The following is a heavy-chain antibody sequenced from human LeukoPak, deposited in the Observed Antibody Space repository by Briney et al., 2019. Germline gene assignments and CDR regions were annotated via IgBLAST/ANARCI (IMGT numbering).Heavy chain of an antibody. D-gene: IGHD2-21*02. V-gene: IGHV4-59*01. CDR3: AREPGGGYHSEGPKY. CDR2: IYYSGST. J-gene: IGHJ4*02. Sequence: SETLSLTCTVSGGSISSYYWSWIRQPPGKGLEWIGYIYYSGSTNYNPSLKSRVTISVDTSKNQFSLKLSSVTAADTAVYYCAREPGGGYHSEGPKYWGLGTLITVSS. CDR1: GGSISSYY.